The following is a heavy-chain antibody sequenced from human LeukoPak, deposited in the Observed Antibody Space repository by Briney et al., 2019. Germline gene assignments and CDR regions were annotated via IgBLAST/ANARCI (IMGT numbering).Heavy chain of an antibody. D-gene: IGHD1-26*01. V-gene: IGHV3-7*01. CDR3: ARGKQVGATLLDF. CDR2: IKQDGSEA. CDR1: GFTFSSYW. J-gene: IGHJ4*02. Sequence: GGSLRLSCVASGFTFSSYWMSWVRLAPGKGLGWVANIKQDGSEAYYVDSVKGRFIISRDNAKNSLYLEMNSLRVDDTAAYYCARGKQVGATLLDFWGQGTLVTVSS.